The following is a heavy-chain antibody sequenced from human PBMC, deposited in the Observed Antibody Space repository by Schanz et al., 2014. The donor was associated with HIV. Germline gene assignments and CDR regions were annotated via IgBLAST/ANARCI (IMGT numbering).Heavy chain of an antibody. V-gene: IGHV4-31*02. Sequence: QVHLQESGPGLVKPSQTLSLTCSVSGYSISRGGYYWSWIRQHPGKGLEWIGYIYHSGSTYYNPSLKTRVTISVDTSKNQFSLSLSSVTAADTAVYYCAREAVRFFDYWGQGTLVTVSS. CDR3: AREAVRFFDY. CDR1: GYSISRGGYY. D-gene: IGHD6-6*01. J-gene: IGHJ4*02. CDR2: IYHSGST.